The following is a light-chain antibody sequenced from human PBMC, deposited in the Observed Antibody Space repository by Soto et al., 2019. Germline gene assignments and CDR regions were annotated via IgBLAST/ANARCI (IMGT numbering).Light chain of an antibody. CDR1: QSIRHY. V-gene: IGKV1-5*01. CDR3: QHHSSYSQT. J-gene: IGKJ1*01. CDR2: GAS. Sequence: DIQMTQSPPTLSASVGDRVTITCRASQSIRHYLAWYQQMPGKAPKLLIYGASTLQSGVPSRFSGRVSGTEFTLTISSLQPDDFGTCCCQHHSSYSQTFGQGTKVEIK.